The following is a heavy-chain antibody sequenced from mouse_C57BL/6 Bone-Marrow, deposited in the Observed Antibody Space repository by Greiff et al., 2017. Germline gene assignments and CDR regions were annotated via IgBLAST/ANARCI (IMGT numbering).Heavy chain of an antibody. Sequence: QVQLQQSGAELVRPGTSVKLSCKASGYTFTSYWMHWVKQRPGKGLEWFGVIDPYDGCTSYNQKFKGKATLTVDTSSSTAYMQLSSLTSEDSADYCSARAYLLLRFAYWGQGTLVTVSA. CDR1: GYTFTSYW. V-gene: IGHV1-59*01. CDR2: IDPYDGCT. J-gene: IGHJ3*01. D-gene: IGHD1-1*01. CDR3: ARAYLLLRFAY.